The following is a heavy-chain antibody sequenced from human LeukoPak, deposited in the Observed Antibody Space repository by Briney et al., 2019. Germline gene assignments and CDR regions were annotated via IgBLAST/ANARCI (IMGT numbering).Heavy chain of an antibody. Sequence: ASVKVSCKASGYSFNSQGMNWVRQAPGQGLEWMGWINTNTGNPTYAQGFTGRFVFSLDTSVSTAYLQISSLKAEDTAVYYCARGPGSSAYWGQGTLVTVSS. V-gene: IGHV7-4-1*02. D-gene: IGHD6-13*01. CDR3: ARGPGSSAY. CDR1: GYSFNSQG. J-gene: IGHJ4*02. CDR2: INTNTGNP.